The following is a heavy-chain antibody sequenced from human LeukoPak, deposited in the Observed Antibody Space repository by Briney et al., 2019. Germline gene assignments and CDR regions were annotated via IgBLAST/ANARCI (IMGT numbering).Heavy chain of an antibody. V-gene: IGHV1-2*02. CDR2: INPNNGGT. J-gene: IGHJ3*02. CDR1: GYTFTGNY. Sequence: GASVKVSCKASGYTFTGNYIHWVRQAPGQGLEWVGWINPNNGGTYYGQKFQGRVTMTRDTSIRAAYMDLSSLISEDTAVYYCAREGINRVRGVPFDIWAKGQWSPSLQ. D-gene: IGHD3-10*01. CDR3: AREGINRVRGVPFDI.